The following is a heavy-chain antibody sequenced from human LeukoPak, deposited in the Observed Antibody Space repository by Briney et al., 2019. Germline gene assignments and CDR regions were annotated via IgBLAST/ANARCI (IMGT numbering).Heavy chain of an antibody. Sequence: ASVEVSCKASGYTFTSYGISWVRQAPGQGLEWMGWISAYNGNTNYAQKLQGRVTMTTDTSTSTAYMELRSLRSDATAVYYCAREGTVTNYYYYYLDVWGTGTTVSVSS. D-gene: IGHD4-17*01. CDR3: AREGTVTNYYYYYLDV. CDR2: ISAYNGNT. V-gene: IGHV1-18*01. CDR1: GYTFTSYG. J-gene: IGHJ6*03.